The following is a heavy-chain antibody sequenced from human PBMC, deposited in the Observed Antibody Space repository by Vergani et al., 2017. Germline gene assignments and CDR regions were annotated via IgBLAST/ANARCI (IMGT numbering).Heavy chain of an antibody. CDR2: IYHTGTT. CDR1: GDSIRRGVYY. Sequence: QVQLQESGPGLVKPSQTLSLPFTVSGDSIRRGVYYWGWIRQHPGQGLEWIGYIYHTGTTYYNPSLRGRINISVDTSKNQLSLKLTSVTAADTAVYFCARAGLPFYAFYMDVWGKGTTVTVSS. J-gene: IGHJ6*03. CDR3: ARAGLPFYAFYMDV. D-gene: IGHD2/OR15-2a*01. V-gene: IGHV4-31*03.